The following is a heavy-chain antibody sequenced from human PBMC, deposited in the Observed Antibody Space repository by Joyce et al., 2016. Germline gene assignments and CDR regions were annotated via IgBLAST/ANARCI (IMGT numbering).Heavy chain of an antibody. Sequence: QVQLVQSGTEVKKPGASVKVSCKASGFTFTGYYMHWVRQAPGQGLEMMGWIKSENGDTHYTQNVQGRVTMTRDTSINTADMEVTRLRSDDTAFYYCAREGLPHGGFDYWGLGTLVTVSS. CDR2: IKSENGDT. J-gene: IGHJ4*02. CDR1: GFTFTGYY. V-gene: IGHV1-2*02. CDR3: AREGLPHGGFDY.